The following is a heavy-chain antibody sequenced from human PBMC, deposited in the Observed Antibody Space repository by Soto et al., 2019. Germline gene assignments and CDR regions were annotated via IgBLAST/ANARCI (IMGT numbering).Heavy chain of an antibody. Sequence: GGSQRNSXADSEFXXXXXXXXXXRRAPGKGLVWVSRINSDGSSTSYADSVKGRFTISRDNAKNTLYLQMNSLRAEDTAVYYCARDHIAAAGTWGQGTLVTVSS. CDR2: INSDGSST. CDR1: EFXXXXXX. J-gene: IGHJ5*02. V-gene: IGHV3-74*01. D-gene: IGHD6-13*01. CDR3: ARDHIAAAGT.